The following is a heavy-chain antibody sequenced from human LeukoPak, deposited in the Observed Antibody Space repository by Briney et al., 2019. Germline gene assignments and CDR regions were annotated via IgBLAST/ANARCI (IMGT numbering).Heavy chain of an antibody. D-gene: IGHD2-15*01. CDR3: AKGATYCSGGSCYPPPYFDY. V-gene: IGHV3-23*01. CDR1: GFTFSTYA. J-gene: IGHJ4*02. CDR2: ISGSGGST. Sequence: GSLRLSCAASGFTFSTYAMTWVRQAPGKGLEWVSAISGSGGSTYYADSVKGRFTISRDNSKNTLYLQMNSLRAEDTAVYYCAKGATYCSGGSCYPPPYFDYWGQGTLVTVSS.